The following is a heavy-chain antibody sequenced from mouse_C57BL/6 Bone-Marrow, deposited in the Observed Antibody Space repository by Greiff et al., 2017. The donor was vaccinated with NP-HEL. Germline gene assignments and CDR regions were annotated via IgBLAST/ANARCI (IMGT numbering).Heavy chain of an antibody. V-gene: IGHV5-9-1*02. J-gene: IGHJ3*01. D-gene: IGHD1-1*01. CDR3: TRGPSYGSPSWFAY. CDR1: GFTFSSYA. CDR2: ISSGGDYI. Sequence: EVKLVESGEGLVKPGASLKLSCAASGFTFSSYAMSWVRQTPEKRLEWVAYISSGGDYIYYADTVKGRFTISRDNARNTLYLQMSSLKSEDTAMYYCTRGPSYGSPSWFAYWGQGTLVTVSA.